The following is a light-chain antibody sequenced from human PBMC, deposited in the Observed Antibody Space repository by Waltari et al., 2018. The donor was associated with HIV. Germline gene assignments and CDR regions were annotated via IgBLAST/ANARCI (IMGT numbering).Light chain of an antibody. CDR1: HSILYNSNNNSY. V-gene: IGKV4-1*01. Sequence: DILMTQSPDSLAVSLGERATVTCRSTHSILYNSNNNSYLDWYQQKPGQPPKLLIYWASPRASGTPDRFTGSGSGTDFALTISSLQAEDAAVYYCQQYVSTPPTFGQGTKVEIK. CDR2: WAS. J-gene: IGKJ1*01. CDR3: QQYVSTPPT.